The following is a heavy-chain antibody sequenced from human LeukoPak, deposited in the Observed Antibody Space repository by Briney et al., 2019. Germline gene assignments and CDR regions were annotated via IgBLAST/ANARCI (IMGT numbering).Heavy chain of an antibody. CDR1: GGTSSSCA. CDR2: IIPMFGTS. V-gene: IGHV1-69*01. Sequence: ASVKVSCKASGGTSSSCAITWVRQAPGQGLEWMGGIIPMFGTSHYAQKFQGRVTITADESTTTAYMELSSLRSEDTAVYYCARLYSSSLGRVFDYWGQGTLVTVSS. D-gene: IGHD6-13*01. CDR3: ARLYSSSLGRVFDY. J-gene: IGHJ4*02.